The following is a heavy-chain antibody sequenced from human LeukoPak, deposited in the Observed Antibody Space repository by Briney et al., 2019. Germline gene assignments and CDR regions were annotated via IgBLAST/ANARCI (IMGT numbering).Heavy chain of an antibody. CDR1: GGSISSSSYY. CDR3: ARHPPDDSVSYYPYYYYGMDV. Sequence: SETLSLTCTVSGGSISSSSYYWGCIRPPPGRGLEWIVSIYYSGSTYYNPSLKSRFTISVDTSKNQFSLKLSSVTAADMAVYYCARHPPDDSVSYYPYYYYGMDVWGQGTTVTVSS. CDR2: IYYSGST. J-gene: IGHJ6*02. V-gene: IGHV4-39*01. D-gene: IGHD1-26*01.